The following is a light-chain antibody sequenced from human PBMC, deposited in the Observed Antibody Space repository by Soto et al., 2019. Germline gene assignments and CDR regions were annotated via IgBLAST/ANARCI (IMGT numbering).Light chain of an antibody. CDR1: QTISSW. Sequence: DIKMSQSPSALSGSVGDRVTITCRASQTISSWLAWYQQKPGKAPKLLIYKASTLKSVVPSRFSGSGSGTEFTLTISSLQPDDFAVYYCQQYNNWPPWTFGQGTLLEIK. CDR2: KAS. J-gene: IGKJ5*01. CDR3: QQYNNWPPWT. V-gene: IGKV1-5*03.